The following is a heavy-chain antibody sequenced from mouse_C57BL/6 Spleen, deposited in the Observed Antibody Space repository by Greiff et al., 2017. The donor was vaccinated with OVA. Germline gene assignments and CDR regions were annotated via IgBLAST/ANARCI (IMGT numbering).Heavy chain of an antibody. V-gene: IGHV5-17*01. CDR3: AREGSAMDY. J-gene: IGHJ4*01. CDR2: ISSGSSTI. Sequence: EVQLQESGGGLVKPGGSLKLSCAASGFTFSDYGMHWVRQAPEKGLEWVAYISSGSSTIYYADTVKGRFTISRDNAKNTLFLQMTSLRSEDTAMYYCAREGSAMDYWGQGTSVTVSS. CDR1: GFTFSDYG.